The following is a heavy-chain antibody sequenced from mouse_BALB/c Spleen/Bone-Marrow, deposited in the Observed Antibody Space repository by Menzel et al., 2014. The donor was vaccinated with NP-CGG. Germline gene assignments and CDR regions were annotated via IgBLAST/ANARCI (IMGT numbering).Heavy chain of an antibody. J-gene: IGHJ4*01. CDR1: GYTFTSYY. CDR3: TRRLLYCAMDY. D-gene: IGHD2-13*01. V-gene: IGHV1S81*02. CDR2: INPSNGGT. Sequence: QVQLQQSGAELVKPGASVKLSCKASGYTFTSYYMYWVKQRPGQGLEWIGEINPSNGGTNFNEKFKSKATLTVDKSSSTAYMQLSSLTSEDSAVYYCTRRLLYCAMDYWGQGTSVTVSS.